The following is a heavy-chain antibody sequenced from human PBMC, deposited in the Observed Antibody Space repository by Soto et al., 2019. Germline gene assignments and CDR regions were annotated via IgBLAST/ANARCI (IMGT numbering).Heavy chain of an antibody. J-gene: IGHJ6*02. V-gene: IGHV4-34*01. CDR2: IKHSGST. CDR3: ARGGGLTDYYGSGRPYYYYYGMDV. D-gene: IGHD3-10*01. CDR1: GGSFSGYY. Sequence: QVQLQQWGAGLLKPSETLSLTCAVYGGSFSGYYWSWIRQPPGKGLEWIGEIKHSGSTNYNPSLKSRVTISVDTSKNQFSLKLRSVNAADTAVYYCARGGGLTDYYGSGRPYYYYYGMDVWGQGTTVTVSS.